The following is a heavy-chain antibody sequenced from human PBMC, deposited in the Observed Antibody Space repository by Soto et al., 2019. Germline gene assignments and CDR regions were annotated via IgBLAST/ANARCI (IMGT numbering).Heavy chain of an antibody. D-gene: IGHD3-3*01. CDR3: ARVGYDFWSGYYGLWFDY. Sequence: ASVKVSCMASGYTFTGYYMHWVRQAPGQGLEWMGWINPNSGGTNYAQKFQGWVTMTRDTSISTAYTELSRLRSDDTAVYYCARVGYDFWSGYYGLWFDYWGQGTLVTVSS. CDR1: GYTFTGYY. V-gene: IGHV1-2*04. J-gene: IGHJ4*02. CDR2: INPNSGGT.